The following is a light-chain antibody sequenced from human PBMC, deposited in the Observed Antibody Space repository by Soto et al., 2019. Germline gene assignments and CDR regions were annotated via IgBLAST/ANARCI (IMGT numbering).Light chain of an antibody. CDR3: HQYKRFWT. Sequence: EIPITQSPSSLSESVGDTVTVTCRASQDIKNYLAWFQQKPGKAPKSLIFAASSLQSGVPSKFIGTGSGTDFPLTISSLQAEDVATYYCHQYKRFWTFGQGTKVDI. J-gene: IGKJ1*01. CDR1: QDIKNY. V-gene: IGKV1-16*02. CDR2: AAS.